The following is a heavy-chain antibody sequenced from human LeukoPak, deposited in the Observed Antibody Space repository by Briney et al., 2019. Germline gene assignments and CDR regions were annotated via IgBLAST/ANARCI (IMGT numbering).Heavy chain of an antibody. D-gene: IGHD3-22*01. Sequence: GGSLRLSCAASGSTFSNYGMHWVRQAPGKGLEWVAVIWYDGSNKYYADSVKGRFTISRDNSKNTLYLQKNSLRAEDTAVYYCANTGSSGYYFRDGMDVWGRGTTVTVSS. J-gene: IGHJ6*02. V-gene: IGHV3-33*06. CDR2: IWYDGSNK. CDR1: GSTFSNYG. CDR3: ANTGSSGYYFRDGMDV.